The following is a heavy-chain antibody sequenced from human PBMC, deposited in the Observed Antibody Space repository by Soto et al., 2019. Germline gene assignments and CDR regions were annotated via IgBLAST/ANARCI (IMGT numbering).Heavy chain of an antibody. CDR1: GYSFTSYW. CDR3: ARHYCSGGSCYPEGAFDI. V-gene: IGHV5-51*01. Sequence: GESLKISCKGSGYSFTSYWIGWVRQMPGKGLEWMGIIYPGDSDTRYSPSFQGQVTISADKSISTAYLQWSSLKASDTAMYYCARHYCSGGSCYPEGAFDIWGQGTMVTVSS. D-gene: IGHD2-15*01. J-gene: IGHJ3*02. CDR2: IYPGDSDT.